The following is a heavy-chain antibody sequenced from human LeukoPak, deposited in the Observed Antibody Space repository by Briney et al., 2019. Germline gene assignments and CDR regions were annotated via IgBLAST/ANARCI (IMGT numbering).Heavy chain of an antibody. CDR1: GGTISSYY. D-gene: IGHD2-15*01. V-gene: IGHV4-59*08. J-gene: IGHJ5*02. CDR2: ISYSGST. CDR3: AGCRGGGWQNYFDT. Sequence: SETLSLTCTVSGGTISSYYWSWIRQPPGKGLEWIGYISYSGSTNYNPSLKSRVTMSVDTSKNQFSLKLSSVTAADTAVYYCAGCRGGGWQNYFDTWGQGTLVTVSS.